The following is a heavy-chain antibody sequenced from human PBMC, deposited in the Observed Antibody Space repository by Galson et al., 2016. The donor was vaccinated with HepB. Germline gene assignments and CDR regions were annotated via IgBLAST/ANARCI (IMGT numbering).Heavy chain of an antibody. CDR2: VYSGGNT. J-gene: IGHJ4*02. CDR1: GFTVSNNY. V-gene: IGHV3-53*01. CDR3: ATDRGRSPFDY. D-gene: IGHD3-16*01. Sequence: SLRLSCAVSGFTVSNNYMSWVRQAPGKGLEWVSVVYSGGNTRYADSVKGRFTISRDNSKNTLYLQMNSLRAEDTAVYYCATDRGRSPFDYWGQGTLVTVSS.